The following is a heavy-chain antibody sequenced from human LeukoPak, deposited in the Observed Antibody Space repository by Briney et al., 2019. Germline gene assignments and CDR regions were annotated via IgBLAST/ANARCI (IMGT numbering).Heavy chain of an antibody. D-gene: IGHD3-22*01. J-gene: IGHJ4*02. CDR3: ARGLDSSAY. Sequence: SETLSLTCTVSGGSISSGSYYWSWIRQPAGKGLEWIGRIYTSGSTNYNPSLKSRVTISVDTSKNQFSLKLSSVTAADTAVYYCARGLDSSAYWGQGTLVTVSS. V-gene: IGHV4-61*02. CDR2: IYTSGST. CDR1: GGSISSGSYY.